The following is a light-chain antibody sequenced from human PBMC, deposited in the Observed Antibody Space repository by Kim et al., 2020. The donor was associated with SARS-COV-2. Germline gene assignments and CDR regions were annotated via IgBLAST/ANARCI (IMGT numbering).Light chain of an antibody. CDR3: SSYTISTSYV. V-gene: IGLV2-14*03. CDR1: SSDVGGYNY. J-gene: IGLJ1*01. Sequence: GQSVTISCTGTSSDVGGYNYVSWYQQHPGNAPKLMIYDVSKRPSGVSNRFSGSKSGNTASLTISGLQAEDEADYYCSSYTISTSYVFGTGTKVTVL. CDR2: DVS.